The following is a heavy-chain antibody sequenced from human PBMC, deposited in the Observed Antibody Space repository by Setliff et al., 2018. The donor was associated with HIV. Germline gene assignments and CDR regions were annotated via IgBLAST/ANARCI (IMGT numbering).Heavy chain of an antibody. CDR1: GFTFSSYG. D-gene: IGHD6-13*01. J-gene: IGHJ4*02. V-gene: IGHV3-30*02. CDR3: AKNLYRSGWSPLDY. CDR2: IRYDGSNK. Sequence: PGGSLRLSCAASGFTFSSYGMHWVRQAPGKGLEWVAFIRYDGSNKYYADAVKGRFTISRDNSKNTVFLQMNSLRAEDTAVYYCAKNLYRSGWSPLDYWGQGTLVTVSS.